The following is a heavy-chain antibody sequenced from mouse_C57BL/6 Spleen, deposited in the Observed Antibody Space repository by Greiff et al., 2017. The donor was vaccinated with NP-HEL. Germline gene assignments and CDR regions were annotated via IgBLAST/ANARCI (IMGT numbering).Heavy chain of an antibody. Sequence: EVQRVESGPELVKPGASVKISCKASGYSFTGYYMNWVKQSPEKSLEWIGEINPSTGGTTYNQKFKAKATLTVDKSSSTAYMQLKSLTSEDSAVYYCARHRSYAMDYWGQGTSVTVSS. CDR3: ARHRSYAMDY. CDR2: INPSTGGT. J-gene: IGHJ4*01. V-gene: IGHV1-42*01. CDR1: GYSFTGYY.